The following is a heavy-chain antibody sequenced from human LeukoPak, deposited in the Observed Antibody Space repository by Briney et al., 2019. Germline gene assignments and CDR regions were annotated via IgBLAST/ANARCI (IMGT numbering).Heavy chain of an antibody. Sequence: GRSLRLSCAASGFTFSSYAMHWVRQAPGKGLEWVAVISYDGSNKYYADSVKGRFTISRDNSKNTLYLQMNSLRAEDTAVYYCTRGLRSGIVVVPADNPGAYCGQGTLVTVSS. CDR3: TRGLRSGIVVVPADNPGAY. V-gene: IGHV3-30*01. D-gene: IGHD2-2*01. J-gene: IGHJ4*02. CDR1: GFTFSSYA. CDR2: ISYDGSNK.